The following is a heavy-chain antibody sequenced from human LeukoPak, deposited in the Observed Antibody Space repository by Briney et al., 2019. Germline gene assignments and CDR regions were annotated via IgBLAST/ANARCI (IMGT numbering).Heavy chain of an antibody. V-gene: IGHV4-59*12. CDR2: ISYSENT. CDR3: AREGDYGDYSKSFYYMDV. CDR1: GGSTSSYY. Sequence: SETLSLTCTVSGGSTSSYYWSWIRQPPGKGLEWIGYISYSENTDYNPSLKSRVTMSVDMSTSQFSLRLTSVTAADTAVYYCAREGDYGDYSKSFYYMDVWGKGTTVTVSS. J-gene: IGHJ6*03. D-gene: IGHD4-17*01.